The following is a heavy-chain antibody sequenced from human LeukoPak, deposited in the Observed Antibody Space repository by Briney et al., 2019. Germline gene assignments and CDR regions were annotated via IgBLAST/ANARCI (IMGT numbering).Heavy chain of an antibody. CDR3: ANRGAEVGATVAPGDY. D-gene: IGHD1-26*01. J-gene: IGHJ4*02. V-gene: IGHV1-69*06. CDR2: IIPFFGRA. Sequence: SVKVSCKASGGTFSSYGISWVRQAPGQGLEWMGGIIPFFGRADYAQKFQGRVTITADKSTSTAYMDLTSLKSEDTAVYYCANRGAEVGATVAPGDYWGQGTLVTVSS. CDR1: GGTFSSYG.